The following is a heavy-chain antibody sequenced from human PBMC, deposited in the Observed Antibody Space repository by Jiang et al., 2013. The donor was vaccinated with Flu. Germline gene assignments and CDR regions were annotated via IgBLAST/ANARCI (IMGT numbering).Heavy chain of an antibody. V-gene: IGHV1-46*01. Sequence: VQLVESGAEVKKPGASVKVSCKASGYTFTSYYVHWVRQAPGQGLEWMGLINCGGGTTNYAQKFQGRVTLTRDTSTSTVYMELSSLTSEDTTVYYCARIGGRGYTYGTFDYWGQGTLVTVSS. D-gene: IGHD5-18*01. J-gene: IGHJ4*02. CDR2: INCGGGTT. CDR1: GYTFTSYY. CDR3: ARIGGRGYTYGTFDY.